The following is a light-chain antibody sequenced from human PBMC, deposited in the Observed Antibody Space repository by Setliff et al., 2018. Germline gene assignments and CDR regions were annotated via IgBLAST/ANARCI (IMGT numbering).Light chain of an antibody. V-gene: IGLV2-14*03. J-gene: IGLJ1*01. Sequence: QSALPQPASVSGSPGQSITISCSGTSSDVGSYDLVSWYQQHPGKAPKLIIYGVSDRPSGVSSRFSGSKSGNTAYLTISGLQTEDEAEYYCNAYTSGTTYVFGTGTKV. CDR2: GVS. CDR1: SSDVGSYDL. CDR3: NAYTSGTTYV.